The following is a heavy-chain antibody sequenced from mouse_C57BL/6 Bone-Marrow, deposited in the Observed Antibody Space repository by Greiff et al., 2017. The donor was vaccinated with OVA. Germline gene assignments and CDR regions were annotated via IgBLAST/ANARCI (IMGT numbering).Heavy chain of an antibody. Sequence: EVHLVESGGGLVQPKGSLKLSCAASGFTFNTYAMHWVRQAPGKGLEWVARISSKSSNYATYYADSVKDRFTISRDDSQSMRYLQMNNLKTEDTAMYYCVSGKGYDAMDYWGQGTSVTVSS. J-gene: IGHJ4*01. CDR1: GFTFNTYA. CDR3: VSGKGYDAMDY. V-gene: IGHV10-3*01. D-gene: IGHD2-3*01. CDR2: ISSKSSNYAT.